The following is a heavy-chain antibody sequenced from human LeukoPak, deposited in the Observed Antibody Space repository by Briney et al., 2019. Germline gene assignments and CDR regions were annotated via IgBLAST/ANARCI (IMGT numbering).Heavy chain of an antibody. V-gene: IGHV3-7*01. CDR2: IKEDGSIE. CDR3: VSQQVAPP. CDR1: GFTFSHYW. J-gene: IGHJ5*02. D-gene: IGHD5-12*01. Sequence: GGSLRLSCVASGFTFSHYWMSWVRQGPGKGLEWVANIKEDGSIEDYVDSVKGRFTVSRDNAKNSLYLEMNSLRVEDTAVYYCVSQQVAPPWGQGTLVIVSS.